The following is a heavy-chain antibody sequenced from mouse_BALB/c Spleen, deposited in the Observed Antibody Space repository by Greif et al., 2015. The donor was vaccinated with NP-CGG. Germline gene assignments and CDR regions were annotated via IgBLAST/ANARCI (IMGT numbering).Heavy chain of an antibody. CDR2: IRNKPKGYTT. V-gene: IGHV7-3*02. D-gene: IGHD1-1*01. CDR3: ARDINYGDTYWFVDV. CDR1: GFTFTDYY. Sequence: EVKLVESGGGLVQPGGSLRLSCATSGFTFTDYYMSWVRQPPGKALEWLGFIRNKPKGYTTEYSASVEGRFTISRDNSQSILYRQMNALRAEDSATYYHARDINYGDTYWFVDVWGAGTTVTVSS. J-gene: IGHJ1*01.